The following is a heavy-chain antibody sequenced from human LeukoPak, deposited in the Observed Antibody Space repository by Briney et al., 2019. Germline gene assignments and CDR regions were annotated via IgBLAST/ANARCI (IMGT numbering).Heavy chain of an antibody. D-gene: IGHD6-19*01. CDR3: AIRAYTSGWYYFNY. CDR1: GFTFSSYA. Sequence: PGGSLRLSCAASGFTFSSYAMSWVRQAPGKGLEWVSAISGSGGSTYYPDFVKGRFIISSDNSKNTLHLQMNSLTAEAPAVYYSAIRAYTSGWYYFNYWGQGTLVTVSS. J-gene: IGHJ4*02. V-gene: IGHV3-23*01. CDR2: ISGSGGST.